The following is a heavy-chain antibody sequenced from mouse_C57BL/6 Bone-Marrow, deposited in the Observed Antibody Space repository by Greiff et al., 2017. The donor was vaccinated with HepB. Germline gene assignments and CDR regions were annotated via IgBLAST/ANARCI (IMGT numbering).Heavy chain of an antibody. D-gene: IGHD1-1*01. CDR2: ILPGSGST. J-gene: IGHJ1*03. CDR1: GYTFTGYW. CDR3: ARSFITTVVATRSYWYFDV. Sequence: VKLMESGAELMKPGASVKLSCKATGYTFTGYWIEWVKQRPGHGLEWIGEILPGSGSTNYNEKFKGKATFTADTSSNTAYMQLSSLTTEDSAIYYCARSFITTVVATRSYWYFDVWGTGTTVTVSS. V-gene: IGHV1-9*01.